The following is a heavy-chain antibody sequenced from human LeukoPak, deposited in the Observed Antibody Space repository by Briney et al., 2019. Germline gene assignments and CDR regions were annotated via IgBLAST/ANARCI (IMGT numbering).Heavy chain of an antibody. J-gene: IGHJ4*02. CDR2: ISSYNGNT. D-gene: IGHD5-24*01. CDR1: GYTFTSYG. CDR3: ARVVEMATILDY. V-gene: IGHV1-18*01. Sequence: ASVKVSCKASGYTFTSYGISWVRQAPGQGLEWMGWISSYNGNTNYAQKLQGRVTMTTDTSTSTAYMELRSLRSDDTAVYYCARVVEMATILDYWGQGTLVTVSS.